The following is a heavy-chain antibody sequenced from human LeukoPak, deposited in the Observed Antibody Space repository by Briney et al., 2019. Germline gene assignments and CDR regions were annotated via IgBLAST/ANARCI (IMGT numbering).Heavy chain of an antibody. CDR3: ARDDYGRNSFVDY. J-gene: IGHJ4*02. V-gene: IGHV1-46*01. D-gene: IGHD4-23*01. Sequence: ASVKVSCKASGYTFTSYYMHWVRQAPGQGLEWMGIINPSGGSTSYAQKFQGRVTMTRDMSTSTVYTELSSLRSEDTAVYYCARDDYGRNSFVDYWGQGTLVTVSS. CDR2: INPSGGST. CDR1: GYTFTSYY.